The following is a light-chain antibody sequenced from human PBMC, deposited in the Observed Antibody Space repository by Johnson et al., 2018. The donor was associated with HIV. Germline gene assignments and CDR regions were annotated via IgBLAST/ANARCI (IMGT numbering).Light chain of an antibody. CDR2: DNN. V-gene: IGLV1-51*01. CDR1: KSNIGNNY. CDR3: GTWDSSLSDGAV. Sequence: QSVLTQPPSVSAAPGQKVTISCSGTKSNIGNNYVSWYQQLPGAAPKLLIYDNNKRPSGIPDRFSGSKSGTSATLGITGLQTGDEANYYCGTWDSSLSDGAVFGAGTQVTVL. J-gene: IGLJ1*01.